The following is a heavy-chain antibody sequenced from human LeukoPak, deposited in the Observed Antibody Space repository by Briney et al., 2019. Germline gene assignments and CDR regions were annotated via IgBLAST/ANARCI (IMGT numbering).Heavy chain of an antibody. Sequence: GGSLRLSCTASGFTFGDYAMSWVRQAPGKGLEWVSAISGNGVITYYTDSVKGRFTISRDNSKNTLFLQMNSLRAEDTAVYYCAKVTGGDMITYGGLDYWGQGTLVTVSS. V-gene: IGHV3-23*01. D-gene: IGHD3-16*01. J-gene: IGHJ4*02. CDR3: AKVTGGDMITYGGLDY. CDR1: GFTFGDYA. CDR2: ISGNGVIT.